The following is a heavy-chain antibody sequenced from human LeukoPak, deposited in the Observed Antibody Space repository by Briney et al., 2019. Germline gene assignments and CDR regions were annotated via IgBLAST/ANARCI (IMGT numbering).Heavy chain of an antibody. V-gene: IGHV3-30-3*01. Sequence: GGSLRLSCVASGFTFSDYAMNWVRQAPGKGLEWVAVISYDGSNKYYADSVKGRFTISRDNSKNTLYLQMNSLRAEDTAVYYCARGSGFDYWGQGTLVTVSS. CDR3: ARGSGFDY. CDR2: ISYDGSNK. J-gene: IGHJ4*02. CDR1: GFTFSDYA.